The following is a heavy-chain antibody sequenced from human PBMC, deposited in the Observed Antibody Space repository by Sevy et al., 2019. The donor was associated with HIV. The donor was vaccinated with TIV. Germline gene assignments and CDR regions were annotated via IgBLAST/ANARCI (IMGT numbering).Heavy chain of an antibody. Sequence: GWSLRLSCAASGFTFSISDMNWVRQAPGKGLEWVSFISSRSSTIYYADSVKGRFTISRDNAKNSLYLQMNSLRDDDTAVYYCASGSNHKNFDYWGQGTLVTVSS. J-gene: IGHJ4*02. V-gene: IGHV3-48*02. CDR3: ASGSNHKNFDY. D-gene: IGHD3-10*01. CDR2: ISSRSSTI. CDR1: GFTFSISD.